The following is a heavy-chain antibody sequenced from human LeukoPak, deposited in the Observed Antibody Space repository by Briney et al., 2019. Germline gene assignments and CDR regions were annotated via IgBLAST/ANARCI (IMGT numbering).Heavy chain of an antibody. J-gene: IGHJ2*01. Sequence: SGGSLRLSCAASVFTFSSYWMHWVRQAPGKGLVWVSRINSEGRSTSYVDSVKGLFTISRNNAKNTLYLQMNSLRAEDTAVYYCARMFTAMVPGWYFDLWGRGTLVTVSS. CDR3: ARMFTAMVPGWYFDL. V-gene: IGHV3-74*01. CDR2: INSEGRST. D-gene: IGHD5-18*01. CDR1: VFTFSSYW.